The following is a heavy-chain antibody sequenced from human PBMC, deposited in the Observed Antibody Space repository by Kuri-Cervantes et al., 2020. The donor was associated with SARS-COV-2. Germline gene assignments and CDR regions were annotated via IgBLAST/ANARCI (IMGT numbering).Heavy chain of an antibody. CDR1: GGSISSGGYY. J-gene: IGHJ4*02. CDR3: ARRNLRFLAGGYYFDY. V-gene: IGHV4-30-2*01. D-gene: IGHD3-3*01. CDR2: IYQSGST. Sequence: SETLSLTCTVSGGSISSGGYYWSWIRQPPGKGLEWIGYIYQSGSTCYNPSLKSRVTISVDTSKNQFSLKLSSVTAADTAVYYCARRNLRFLAGGYYFDYWGQGTLVTVSS.